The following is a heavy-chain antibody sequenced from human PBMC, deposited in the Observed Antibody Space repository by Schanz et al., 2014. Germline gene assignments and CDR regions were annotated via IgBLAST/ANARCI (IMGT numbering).Heavy chain of an antibody. CDR1: GFDFNSYS. J-gene: IGHJ4*02. CDR2: ISNDGSIK. V-gene: IGHV3-30*18. CDR3: AKDPSHGDYDYYFDY. Sequence: VRLVESGGGLVQPGGSLRLSCEASGFDFNSYSMNWVRQAPGKGLEWVALISNDGSIKYYADSVEGRFTISRDNSRNTLYLQMNSLRAEDTAVYYCAKDPSHGDYDYYFDYWGQGTLVTVSS. D-gene: IGHD3-22*01.